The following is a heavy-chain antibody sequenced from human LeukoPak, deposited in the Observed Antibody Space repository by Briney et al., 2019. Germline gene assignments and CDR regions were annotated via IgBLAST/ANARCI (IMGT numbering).Heavy chain of an antibody. D-gene: IGHD3-3*01. CDR1: GYSFTTYW. CDR2: IYPGDSDT. CDR3: ARHPSGSLVDYHGTDV. V-gene: IGHV5-51*01. Sequence: GESLKISCKGSGYSFTTYWIGWVRQMPGKGLEWMGIIYPGDSDTRYSPSFQGQVTISADKSISTAYLQWSGLKASDTAMYYCARHPSGSLVDYHGTDVWGQGTTVTVSS. J-gene: IGHJ6*02.